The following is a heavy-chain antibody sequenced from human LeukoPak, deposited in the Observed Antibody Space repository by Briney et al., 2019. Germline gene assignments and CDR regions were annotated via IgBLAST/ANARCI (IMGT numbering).Heavy chain of an antibody. J-gene: IGHJ4*02. CDR1: GFTFSTYP. V-gene: IGHV3-23*01. Sequence: GGSLRLSCTASGFTFSTYPMYCVRQAPGKGLEWVSAISGSGGSTYYADSVKGRFTISRDNSKNTVYLQMNILRAEDTGVYNCAKVLASGTTLFDCWGQGTLVTVSS. CDR3: AKVLASGTTLFDC. CDR2: ISGSGGST. D-gene: IGHD3-10*01.